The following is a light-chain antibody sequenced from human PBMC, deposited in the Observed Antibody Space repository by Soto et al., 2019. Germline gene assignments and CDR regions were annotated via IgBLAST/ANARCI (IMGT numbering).Light chain of an antibody. V-gene: IGKV1-5*03. J-gene: IGKJ5*01. CDR1: QSISAW. Sequence: DIQMTQSPSTLSASVGERVTITCRAIQSISAWLTWYQQKPGKAPKLLIYKSSNVERGVPSRFSGSGSGPEFTLTIGSMQPDDFATYHCQPYRSNPLTFGQGTLVEIK. CDR2: KSS. CDR3: QPYRSNPLT.